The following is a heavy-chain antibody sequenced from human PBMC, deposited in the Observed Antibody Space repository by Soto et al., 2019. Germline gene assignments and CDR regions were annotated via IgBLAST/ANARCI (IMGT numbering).Heavy chain of an antibody. V-gene: IGHV3-33*01. J-gene: IGHJ4*02. CDR3: ARDSFWSVYSFDY. CDR1: GFTFSSYG. D-gene: IGHD3-3*01. CDR2: IWYDGSNK. Sequence: QAGGSLRLSCAASGFTFSSYGMHWVRQAPGKGLEWVAVIWYDGSNKYYADSVKGRFTISRDNSKNTLYLQMNSLRAEDTAVYYCARDSFWSVYSFDYWGQGTLVTVSS.